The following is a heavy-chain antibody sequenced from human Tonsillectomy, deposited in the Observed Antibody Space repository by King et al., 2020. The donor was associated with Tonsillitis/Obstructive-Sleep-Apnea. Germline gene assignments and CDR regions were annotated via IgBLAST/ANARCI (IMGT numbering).Heavy chain of an antibody. Sequence: QLQESGPGLVKPSETLSLTCTVSGGSISSSSYYWGWIRQPPGKGLEWIGSIYYSGSTYYNPSLKIRVTISVDTAKNQFSLKLSSVTAADTAVYYCARQGVLRFLEWLLPPAAGVDYWGQGTLVTVSS. V-gene: IGHV4-39*01. J-gene: IGHJ4*02. D-gene: IGHD3-3*01. CDR2: IYYSGST. CDR3: ARQGVLRFLEWLLPPAAGVDY. CDR1: GGSISSSSYY.